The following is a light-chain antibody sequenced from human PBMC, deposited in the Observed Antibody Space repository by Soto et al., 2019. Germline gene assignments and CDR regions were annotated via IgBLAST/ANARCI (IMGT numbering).Light chain of an antibody. CDR3: QHFGGTTFT. CDR1: QSVSSSY. Sequence: EIVMTQSPGNLSLSPGEGATLSCRASQSVSSSYIAWYQQRPGQTPSLLIYGASTRATGIPDRFSGSGSGTHFTLTISRLEPGDFAVYYCQHFGGTTFTFGQGTRLEI. CDR2: GAS. V-gene: IGKV3-20*01. J-gene: IGKJ5*01.